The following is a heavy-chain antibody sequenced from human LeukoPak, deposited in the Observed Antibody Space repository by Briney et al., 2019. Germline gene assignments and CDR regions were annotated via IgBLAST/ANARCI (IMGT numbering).Heavy chain of an antibody. D-gene: IGHD3-3*01. CDR2: ISWNSGSI. CDR3: ARDGGYDFWSCYYQDY. J-gene: IGHJ4*02. Sequence: PGRSLRLSCAASGFTFDDYAMHWVRQAPGKGLEWVSGISWNSGSIGYADSVKGRFTISRDNSKNTLYLQMNSLRAGDTAVYYWARDGGYDFWSCYYQDYWGQGTLVTVSS. V-gene: IGHV3-9*01. CDR1: GFTFDDYA.